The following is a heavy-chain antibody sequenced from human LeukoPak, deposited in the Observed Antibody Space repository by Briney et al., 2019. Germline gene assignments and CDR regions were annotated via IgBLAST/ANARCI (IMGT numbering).Heavy chain of an antibody. CDR1: GYTFTSYA. CDR2: INTNTGNP. D-gene: IGHD3-10*01. CDR3: AISWFGESKRYYFDY. V-gene: IGHV7-4-1*02. Sequence: ASVKVSCKASGYTFTSYAMNWVRQAPGQGLEWMGWINTNTGNPTYAQGFTGRFVFSLDTSVSTAYLQISSLKAEDTAVYYCAISWFGESKRYYFDYWGQGTLVTVSS. J-gene: IGHJ4*02.